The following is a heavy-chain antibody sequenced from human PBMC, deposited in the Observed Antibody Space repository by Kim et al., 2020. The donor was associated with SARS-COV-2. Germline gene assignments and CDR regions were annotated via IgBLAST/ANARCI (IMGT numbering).Heavy chain of an antibody. V-gene: IGHV5-51*01. D-gene: IGHD3-10*01. J-gene: IGHJ4*02. CDR2: IYPGDSDT. Sequence: GESLKISCKGSGYSFTSYWIGWVRQMPGKGVEWMGIIYPGDSDTRYSPSFQGQVTISADKSISTAYLQWSSLKASDTAMYYCARQPPVFYYGSGSTDFWGQGTLVTVSS. CDR1: GYSFTSYW. CDR3: ARQPPVFYYGSGSTDF.